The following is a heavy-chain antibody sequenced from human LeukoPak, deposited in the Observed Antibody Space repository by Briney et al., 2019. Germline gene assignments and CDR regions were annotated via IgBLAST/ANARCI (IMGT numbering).Heavy chain of an antibody. D-gene: IGHD3-16*01. CDR1: GGSISSGGYY. V-gene: IGHV4-31*03. Sequence: SQTLSLTCTVSGGSISSGGYYWSWIRQHPGKGLEWIGYIYYSGSTYYNPSLKSRVTISVDTSKNQLSLKLSSVTAADTAVYYCAKDLYLGPFFTSLDYWGQGTLVTVSS. CDR3: AKDLYLGPFFTSLDY. J-gene: IGHJ4*02. CDR2: IYYSGST.